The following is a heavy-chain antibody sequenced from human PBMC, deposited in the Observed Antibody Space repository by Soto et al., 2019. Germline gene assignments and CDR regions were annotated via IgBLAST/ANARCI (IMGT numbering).Heavy chain of an antibody. CDR2: ISAYNGNT. D-gene: IGHD5-18*01. Sequence: ASVKVSCKASGYTFTSYGISWVRQAPGQGLEWMGWISAYNGNTNYAQKLQGRVTMTTDTSTSTAYMELRSLRSDDTAVYYCARVIGSGYSYGPDSGLDYWGQGTLVTVSS. J-gene: IGHJ4*02. CDR3: ARVIGSGYSYGPDSGLDY. V-gene: IGHV1-18*01. CDR1: GYTFTSYG.